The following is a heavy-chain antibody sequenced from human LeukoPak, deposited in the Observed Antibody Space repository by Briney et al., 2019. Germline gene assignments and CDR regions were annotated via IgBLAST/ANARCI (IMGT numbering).Heavy chain of an antibody. CDR2: INPDGGNT. V-gene: IGHV1-46*01. D-gene: IGHD5-24*01. CDR1: GYTFIGHY. J-gene: IGHJ3*01. CDR3: ARIRDGYNDAYDL. Sequence: ASVKVSCKTSGYTFIGHYIHWVRQAPGQVLEWMGLINPDGGNTDYAQNFQGRVTLTRDTSTSTVYMELSSLRSEDTAIYYCARIRDGYNDAYDLWGQGTVVTVPS.